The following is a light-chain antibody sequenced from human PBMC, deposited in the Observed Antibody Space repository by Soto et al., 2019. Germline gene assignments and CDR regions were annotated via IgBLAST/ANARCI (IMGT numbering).Light chain of an antibody. Sequence: SPGERAPLSCRASQSVSSYLAWYQQKPGQAPRLLIYDASTRATGIPARFSGSGSGTEFTLTISSLQSEDFAVYYCQQRSNWPPAFGQGTRLEIK. V-gene: IGKV3-11*01. CDR2: DAS. CDR1: QSVSSY. J-gene: IGKJ5*01. CDR3: QQRSNWPPA.